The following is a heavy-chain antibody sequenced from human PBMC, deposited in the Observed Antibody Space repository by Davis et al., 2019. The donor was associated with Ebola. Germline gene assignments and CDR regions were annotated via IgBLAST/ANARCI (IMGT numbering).Heavy chain of an antibody. V-gene: IGHV4-31*11. CDR1: GGSFSGYY. CDR2: IYYSGST. J-gene: IGHJ2*01. D-gene: IGHD3-22*01. Sequence: SETLSLTCAVYGGSFSGYYWSWIRQHPGKGLEWIGYIYYSGSTYYNPSLKSRVTISVDTSKNQFSLKLSSVTAADTAVYYCARVIGYYYDSSGYYSYWYFDLWGRGTLVTVSS. CDR3: ARVIGYYYDSSGYYSYWYFDL.